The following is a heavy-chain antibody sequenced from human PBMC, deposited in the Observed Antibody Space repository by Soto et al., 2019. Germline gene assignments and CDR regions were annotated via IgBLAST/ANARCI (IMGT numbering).Heavy chain of an antibody. CDR1: GGSLSDYY. CDR3: ARGSVYSNYNCFDP. CDR2: INHSRSI. J-gene: IGHJ5*02. V-gene: IGHV4-34*01. Sequence: SETLSLTLAVSGGSLSDYYWSWLRQPPGKGLEWMGDINHSRSIKYNPSLKSRVTISVDTSQNQFSLKLSSVTAADTAVYYCARGSVYSNYNCFDPWGQGTLVT. D-gene: IGHD4-4*01.